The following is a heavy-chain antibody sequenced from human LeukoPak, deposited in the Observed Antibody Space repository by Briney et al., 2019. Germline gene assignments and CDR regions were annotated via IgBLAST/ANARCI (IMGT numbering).Heavy chain of an antibody. J-gene: IGHJ4*02. CDR2: IKSKTDGGTT. D-gene: IGHD2-15*01. Sequence: PGGSRRLSWEASGLSFPYGMSWVRQAPGKGLEWVGRIKSKTDGGTTDYAAPVKGRFTISRDDSKNTLYLQMNSLKTEDTAVFYCTTVRGFCSGRSCLGYWGQGTLVTVSS. CDR1: GLSFPYG. V-gene: IGHV3-15*01. CDR3: TTVRGFCSGRSCLGY.